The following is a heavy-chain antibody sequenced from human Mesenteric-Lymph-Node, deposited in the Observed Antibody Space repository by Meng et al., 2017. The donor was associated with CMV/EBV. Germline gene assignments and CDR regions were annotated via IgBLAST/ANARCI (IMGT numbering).Heavy chain of an antibody. CDR3: ARGTPLLYSGSYAEY. V-gene: IGHV3-74*01. Sequence: GESLKISCAASGFTFSSYWMHWVRQAPGRGLVWVSRINPDGSSTSYADSVKGRFTISRDNSNNTLYLQMNSLRAEDTAVYYCARGTPLLYSGSYAEYWGQGTLVTVSS. D-gene: IGHD1-26*01. CDR2: INPDGSST. J-gene: IGHJ4*02. CDR1: GFTFSSYW.